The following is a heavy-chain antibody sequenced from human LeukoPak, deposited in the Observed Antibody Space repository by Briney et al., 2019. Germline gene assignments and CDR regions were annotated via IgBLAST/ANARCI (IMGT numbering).Heavy chain of an antibody. CDR2: ISSSSSYI. CDR3: ARARNTFGGVIVFDY. Sequence: ETLSLTCTVSGGSISSSSYYWGWIRQPPGKGLEWVSSISSSSSYIYYADSVKGRFTISRDNAKNSLYLQMNSLRAEDTAVYYCARARNTFGGVIVFDYWGQGTLVTVSS. J-gene: IGHJ4*02. D-gene: IGHD3-16*02. V-gene: IGHV3-21*01. CDR1: GGSISSSS.